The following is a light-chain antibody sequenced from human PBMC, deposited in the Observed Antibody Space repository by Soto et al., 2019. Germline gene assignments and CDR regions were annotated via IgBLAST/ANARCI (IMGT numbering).Light chain of an antibody. CDR3: QQYNSQWT. Sequence: IPMTPSPSSPSASVGDRGTITCRASQSITYLNWYQQKPGKAPKLLIYAASSLQSGVPSRFSGSGSGTEFTLTISSLQPDDFATYYCQQYNSQWTFGQGTKWIS. CDR2: AAS. CDR1: QSITY. J-gene: IGKJ1*01. V-gene: IGKV1-39*01.